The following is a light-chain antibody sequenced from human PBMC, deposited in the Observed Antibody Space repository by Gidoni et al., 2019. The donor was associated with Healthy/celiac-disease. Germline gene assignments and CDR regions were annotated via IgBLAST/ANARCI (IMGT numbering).Light chain of an antibody. CDR2: KAS. Sequence: DIQMTQSPSTLSASVGDRVTITCRASQSISSWLAWYQQKPVKAPKILIYKASRLESGVPSRCRGSGSGTEFTLTISSLQPDDFATYYCQQYNSYSGTFGQGTKVEIK. CDR3: QQYNSYSGT. CDR1: QSISSW. V-gene: IGKV1-5*03. J-gene: IGKJ1*01.